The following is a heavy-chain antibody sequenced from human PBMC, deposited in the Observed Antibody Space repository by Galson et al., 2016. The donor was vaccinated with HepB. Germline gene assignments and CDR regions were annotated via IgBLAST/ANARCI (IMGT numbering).Heavy chain of an antibody. Sequence: SLRLSCAASGFSFSSSGMSWVRQTPGRGLEWXSGITGRGDTTHYADSVRGRFTISRDNSKNTLYLYMNSLRAGDTAAYYCGKHGGFDYWGQGALVTVSS. V-gene: IGHV3-23*01. CDR1: GFSFSSSG. D-gene: IGHD3-16*01. CDR3: GKHGGFDY. CDR2: ITGRGDTT. J-gene: IGHJ4*02.